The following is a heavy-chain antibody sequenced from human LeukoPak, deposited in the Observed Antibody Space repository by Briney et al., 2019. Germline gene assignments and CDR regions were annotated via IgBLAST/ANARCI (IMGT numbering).Heavy chain of an antibody. CDR3: ASGYSYGLFDY. J-gene: IGHJ4*02. V-gene: IGHV1-69*05. CDR1: GGTFSSYA. CDR2: IIPIFGTA. Sequence: SVKVSCKASGGTFSSYAISWVRQAPGQGFEWMGGIIPIFGTANYAQKFQGRVTITTDESTSTAYMELSSLRSEGTAVYYCASGYSYGLFDYWGQGTLVTVSS. D-gene: IGHD5-18*01.